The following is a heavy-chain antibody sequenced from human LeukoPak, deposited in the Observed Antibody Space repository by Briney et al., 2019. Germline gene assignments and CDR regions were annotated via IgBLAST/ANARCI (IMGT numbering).Heavy chain of an antibody. D-gene: IGHD2/OR15-2a*01. V-gene: IGHV3-21*01. CDR2: ISSSSSCI. CDR1: GFTFSSYS. CDR3: ALSPVRDSGYFDY. Sequence: PGGSLRLSCAASGFTFSSYSMNWVRQAPGKGLEWVSSISSSSSCIYYADSVKGRFTISRDNAKNSLYLQMNSLRAEDTAVYYCALSPVRDSGYFDYWGQGTLVTVSS. J-gene: IGHJ4*02.